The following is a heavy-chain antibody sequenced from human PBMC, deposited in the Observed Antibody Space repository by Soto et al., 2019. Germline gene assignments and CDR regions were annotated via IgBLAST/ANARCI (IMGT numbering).Heavy chain of an antibody. V-gene: IGHV3-74*01. CDR3: ARGNYYGMDV. Sequence: EVQLVESGGGLAQPGGSLRLSCAASGFTFSSYWMHWVRQGPGKGLVWVSRISSDGSSTSYADSVKGRFTISRDNAKNTLYLQMNSLRAEDTAVYYCARGNYYGMDVWGQGTTVTVSS. CDR2: ISSDGSST. CDR1: GFTFSSYW. J-gene: IGHJ6*02.